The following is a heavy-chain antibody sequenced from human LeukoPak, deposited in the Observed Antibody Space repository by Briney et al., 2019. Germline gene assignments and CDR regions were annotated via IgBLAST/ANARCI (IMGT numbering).Heavy chain of an antibody. CDR2: IKHDGSEK. CDR1: GFTFSSYW. V-gene: IGHV3-7*03. CDR3: ARGRNSYGLPWDY. Sequence: GGSLRLSCAASGFTFSSYWMSWVRQAPGKGLEWVANIKHDGSEKYYVDSVKGRFTISRDNAKNSLYLQMNSLRAEDTAVYYCARGRNSYGLPWDYWGQGTLVTVSS. D-gene: IGHD5-18*01. J-gene: IGHJ4*02.